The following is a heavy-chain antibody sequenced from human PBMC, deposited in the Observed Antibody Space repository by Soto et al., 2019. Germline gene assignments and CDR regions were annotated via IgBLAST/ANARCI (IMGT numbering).Heavy chain of an antibody. V-gene: IGHV1-69*13. D-gene: IGHD3-3*01. CDR3: ACTIFGGTE. CDR2: IIPIFGTA. J-gene: IGHJ4*02. CDR1: RVTFNCYS. Sequence: SVEVSSKASRVTFNCYSICWVRQAPGQGLEWMGGIIPIFGTANYAQKFQGRVTITADESTSTAYMELSSLRSEDTAVYYCACTIFGGTEWGQGTLVTVSS.